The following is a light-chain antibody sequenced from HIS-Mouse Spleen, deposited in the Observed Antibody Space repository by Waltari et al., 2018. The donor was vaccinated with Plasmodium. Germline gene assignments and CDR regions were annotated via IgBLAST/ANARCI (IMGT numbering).Light chain of an antibody. J-gene: IGLJ3*02. CDR1: ALPKTY. CDR2: EDS. CDR3: YSTDSSGNHRV. Sequence: SYELTQPPSVSVSPGQTARITCSGDALPKTYAYWYQQKSGQAPVLVIYEDSKRPSGIPERFSGSSSGTMATVTISGAQVEDEADYYCYSTDSSGNHRVFDGGTKLTVL. V-gene: IGLV3-10*01.